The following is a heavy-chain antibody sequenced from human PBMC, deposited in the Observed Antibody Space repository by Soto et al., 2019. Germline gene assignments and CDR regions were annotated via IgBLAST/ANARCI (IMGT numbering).Heavy chain of an antibody. J-gene: IGHJ6*02. CDR1: GGFLSESY. CDR3: ARGGGRYDFWSGYLPGMDV. D-gene: IGHD3-3*01. Sequence: PSETLSLTCAVYGGFLSESYWTWVRQPPGKGLEWIGEINHSGSTNCNPSLKSRVTISVDTSKNQFSLKLSSVTAADTAVYYCARGGGRYDFWSGYLPGMDVWGQGTTVTVSS. V-gene: IGHV4-34*01. CDR2: INHSGST.